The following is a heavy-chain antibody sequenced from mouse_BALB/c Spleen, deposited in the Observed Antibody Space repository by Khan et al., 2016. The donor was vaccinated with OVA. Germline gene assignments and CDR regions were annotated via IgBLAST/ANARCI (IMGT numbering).Heavy chain of an antibody. CDR3: ARQPYYHYNIMDY. Sequence: VKLEESGPGLMAPSQSLSITCTISGFSLTNYGVHWVRQPPGKGLEWLVVIWSDGSTTYNSALKSRLTVDKDNSKSQVFLKMNSLQTDDTAMYFCARQPYYHYNIMDYWGQGTSVTVSS. J-gene: IGHJ4*01. D-gene: IGHD2-10*01. CDR2: IWSDGST. V-gene: IGHV2-6-1*01. CDR1: GFSLTNYG.